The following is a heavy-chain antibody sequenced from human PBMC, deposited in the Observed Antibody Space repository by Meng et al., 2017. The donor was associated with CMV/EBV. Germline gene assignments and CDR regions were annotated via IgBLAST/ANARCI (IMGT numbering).Heavy chain of an antibody. D-gene: IGHD6-19*01. Sequence: VRQVQSGAEMKKPGALVNVSCTASCFTFSDYYIHWVRQAPGQGLEWMGWVNSNNDATNYARKFQGRVSMTRDTSISTAHMELSRLMSDDTAVYYCVRSSGWPLFDYWGQGTLVTVSS. V-gene: IGHV1-2*02. J-gene: IGHJ4*02. CDR1: CFTFSDYY. CDR3: VRSSGWPLFDY. CDR2: VNSNNDAT.